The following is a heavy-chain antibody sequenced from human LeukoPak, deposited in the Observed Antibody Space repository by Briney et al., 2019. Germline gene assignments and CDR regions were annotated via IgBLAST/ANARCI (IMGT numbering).Heavy chain of an antibody. CDR3: ARDFRGYGDYGVRYFDL. J-gene: IGHJ2*01. Sequence: PSETLSLTRTVSGGSVSSYYWSWIRQPPGKGLEWIGYIYYSGSTNYNPSLKSRVTISVDTSKNQFSLKLSSVTAADTAVYYCARDFRGYGDYGVRYFDLWGRGTLVTVSS. CDR1: GGSVSSYY. D-gene: IGHD4-17*01. V-gene: IGHV4-59*02. CDR2: IYYSGST.